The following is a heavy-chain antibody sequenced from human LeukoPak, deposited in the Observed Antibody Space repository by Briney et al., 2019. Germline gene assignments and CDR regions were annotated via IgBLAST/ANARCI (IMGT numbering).Heavy chain of an antibody. CDR1: GGSFCGYY. V-gene: IGHV4-34*01. D-gene: IGHD2-15*01. CDR3: ARAQLVVVAATLYYYYGMDV. J-gene: IGHJ6*02. Sequence: SETLSLTCAVYGGSFCGYYWSWIRQPPGKGLEWIGEINHSGSTNYNPSLKSRVTISVDTSKNQFSLKLSSVTAADTAVYYCARAQLVVVAATLYYYYGMDVWGQGTTVTVSS. CDR2: INHSGST.